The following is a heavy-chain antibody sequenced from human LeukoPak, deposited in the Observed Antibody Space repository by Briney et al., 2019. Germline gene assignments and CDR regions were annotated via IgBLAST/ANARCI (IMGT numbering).Heavy chain of an antibody. Sequence: PGGSLRLSCAASGFTFSSYWMTWVRQAPGKGLEWVGNINQEGRDKNYVDSVKGRFTISRDNAKNSLYLQMNNLRAEDTAVYYCARDIRNFDLWGRGTLVTVSS. V-gene: IGHV3-7*01. CDR1: GFTFSSYW. D-gene: IGHD1-14*01. CDR2: INQEGRDK. CDR3: ARDIRNFDL. J-gene: IGHJ2*01.